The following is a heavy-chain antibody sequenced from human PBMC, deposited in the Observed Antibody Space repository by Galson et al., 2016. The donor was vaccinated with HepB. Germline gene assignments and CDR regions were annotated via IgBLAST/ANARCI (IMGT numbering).Heavy chain of an antibody. CDR3: ARPVVPRVINDGMDV. Sequence: SLRLSCAASGFTFRSYTMHWVRQAPGKGLEWVAGISYYGISNYYADSVKGRFNISRDNSKNTLSLEVDSLRAEDAAVYYCARPVVPRVINDGMDVWGQGTTVTVSS. CDR1: GFTFRSYT. D-gene: IGHD2-2*01. J-gene: IGHJ6*02. CDR2: ISYYGISN. V-gene: IGHV3-30*04.